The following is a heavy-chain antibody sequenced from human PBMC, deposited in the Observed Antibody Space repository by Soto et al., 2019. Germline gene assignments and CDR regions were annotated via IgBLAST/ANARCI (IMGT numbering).Heavy chain of an antibody. CDR1: GGSISSEY. J-gene: IGHJ4*02. Sequence: PSETLSLTCTVSGGSISSEYWSWIRQPPGKGLEWIGCIYYSGSTNYNPSLKSRVTISVDTSRNQFSLKLNSVTAADTAVYYCARMNYYDTSGYPFDYWGQGMMVTVSS. V-gene: IGHV4-59*01. CDR3: ARMNYYDTSGYPFDY. D-gene: IGHD3-22*01. CDR2: IYYSGST.